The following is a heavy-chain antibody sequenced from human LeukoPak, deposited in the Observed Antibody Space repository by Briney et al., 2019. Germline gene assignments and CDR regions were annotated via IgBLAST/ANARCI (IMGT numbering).Heavy chain of an antibody. CDR2: IWYDGSNK. CDR1: GFTFSSYG. J-gene: IGHJ4*02. D-gene: IGHD5-24*01. CDR3: ARDGYNYVLDY. V-gene: IGHV3-33*01. Sequence: GRSLRLSCAASGFTFSSYGMHWVRQAPGKGLEWVAVIWYDGSNKYYADSVKGRFTISRDNSKNTLYLQMNSLRAEDTAVYYCARDGYNYVLDYWGQGTLVTVSS.